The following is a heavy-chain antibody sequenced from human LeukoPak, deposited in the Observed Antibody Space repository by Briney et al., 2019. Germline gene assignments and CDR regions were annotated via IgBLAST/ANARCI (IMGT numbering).Heavy chain of an antibody. CDR2: IYTSGST. V-gene: IGHV4-61*02. CDR3: ARGYDSSGYYYGSFDY. D-gene: IGHD3-22*01. J-gene: IGHJ4*02. Sequence: SETLSLTCTVSGGSISSGSYYWSWIRQPAGKGLEWIGRIYTSGSTNYNPSLKSRVTISVDTSKNQFSLKLSSVTAADTAVYYCARGYDSSGYYYGSFDYWGQGTLVTVSS. CDR1: GGSISSGSYY.